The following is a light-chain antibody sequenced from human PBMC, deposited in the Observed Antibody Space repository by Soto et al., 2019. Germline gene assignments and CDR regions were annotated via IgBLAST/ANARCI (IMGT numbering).Light chain of an antibody. CDR2: DAS. Sequence: DIQMTQSPSSLSASVGDRVTITCRASQGIRNDLGWYQQKPGKAPKRLIYDASTLQSGVPSRFSGSGSGTEFTLKITSLPPADLATYYWLHYDNYPWAFGQGTNVKIK. J-gene: IGKJ1*01. CDR1: QGIRND. CDR3: LHYDNYPWA. V-gene: IGKV1-17*01.